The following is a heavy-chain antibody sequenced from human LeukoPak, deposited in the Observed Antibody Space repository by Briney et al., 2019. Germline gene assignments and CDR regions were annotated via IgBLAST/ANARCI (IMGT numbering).Heavy chain of an antibody. J-gene: IGHJ6*02. CDR3: ARGNTVTTTNYYYYYGMDV. V-gene: IGHV4-30-4*01. D-gene: IGHD4-11*01. Sequence: SSETLSLTCTVSGGSISSGDYYWSWIRQPPGKGLEWIGYIYYSGSTYYSPSLKSRVTISVDTSKNQFSLKLSSVTAADTAVYYCARGNTVTTTNYYYYYGMDVWGQGTTVTVSS. CDR2: IYYSGST. CDR1: GGSISSGDYY.